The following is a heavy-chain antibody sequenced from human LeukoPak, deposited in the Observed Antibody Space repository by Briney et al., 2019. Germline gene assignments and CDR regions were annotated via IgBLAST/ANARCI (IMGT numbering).Heavy chain of an antibody. V-gene: IGHV4-59*01. CDR1: GGSISSYY. CDR2: IYYSGST. J-gene: IGHJ6*04. CDR3: ARDAAAGLMDV. Sequence: PSETLSLTCTVSGGSISSYYWSWIRQPPGKGLEWIGYIYYSGSTNYNPSLKSRVTISVDTSKNRFSLKLSSVTAADTAVYYCARDAAAGLMDVWGKGTTVTVSS. D-gene: IGHD6-13*01.